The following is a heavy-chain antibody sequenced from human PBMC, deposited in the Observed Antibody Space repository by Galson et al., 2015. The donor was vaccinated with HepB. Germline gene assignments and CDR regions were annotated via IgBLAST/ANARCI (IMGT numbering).Heavy chain of an antibody. D-gene: IGHD3-10*01. CDR2: FDPEDGEI. J-gene: IGHJ3*02. CDR1: GYSLTESS. Sequence: SVKVSCKVSGYSLTESSMYWVRQAPGKGLEWMGDFDPEDGEIVYAQKFQGRVSMTEDTSAETAYMELSSLRSEDTAVYYCATDSFTSYYGSGTPRGAFDIWGQGTMVTVSS. V-gene: IGHV1-24*01. CDR3: ATDSFTSYYGSGTPRGAFDI.